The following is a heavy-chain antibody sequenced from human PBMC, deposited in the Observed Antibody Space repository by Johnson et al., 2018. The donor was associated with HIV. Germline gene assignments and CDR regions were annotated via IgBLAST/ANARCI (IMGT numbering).Heavy chain of an antibody. CDR3: ARYRSTPQPYYYDSSGYRGYSAFDI. J-gene: IGHJ3*02. CDR1: GFTFSSYG. V-gene: IGHV3-30*03. CDR2: ISYDGSNK. D-gene: IGHD3-22*01. Sequence: QVHLVESGGGVVQPGRSLRLSCAASGFTFSSYGMHWVRQAPGKGLEWVAVISYDGSNKYYADSVKGRFTISRDNSKNTLYLQMNSLRAEDTAVYYCARYRSTPQPYYYDSSGYRGYSAFDIWGQGTVVTVSS.